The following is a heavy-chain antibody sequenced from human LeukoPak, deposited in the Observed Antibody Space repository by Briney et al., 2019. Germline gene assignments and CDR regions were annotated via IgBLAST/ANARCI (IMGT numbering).Heavy chain of an antibody. CDR2: IIPIFGTA. V-gene: IGHV1-69*06. D-gene: IGHD6-13*01. J-gene: IGHJ4*02. Sequence: VASVKVSCKASGGTFSSYAISWVRQAPGQGLEWMGGIIPIFGTANYAQKFQGRVTITADKSTSTAYMELSSLRSEDTAVYYCARDRPSIAAAGTSTFDYWGQGTLVTVSS. CDR3: ARDRPSIAAAGTSTFDY. CDR1: GGTFSSYA.